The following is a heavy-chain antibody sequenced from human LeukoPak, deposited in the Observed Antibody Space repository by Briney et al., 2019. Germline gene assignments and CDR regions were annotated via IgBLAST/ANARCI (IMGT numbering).Heavy chain of an antibody. D-gene: IGHD3-3*01. Sequence: SETLSLTCTVSGDSISSTNYYWGWIRQPPGKGLEWIASIYYSGSTYYNPSLKSRVTISVDTSKNQFSLKLSSVTAADTAVYYCARDEEIRLFGYFDYWGQGTLVTVSS. CDR3: ARDEEIRLFGYFDY. CDR1: GDSISSTNYY. J-gene: IGHJ4*02. CDR2: IYYSGST. V-gene: IGHV4-39*07.